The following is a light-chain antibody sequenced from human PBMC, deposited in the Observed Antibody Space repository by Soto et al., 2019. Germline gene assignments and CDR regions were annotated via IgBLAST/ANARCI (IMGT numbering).Light chain of an antibody. V-gene: IGKV3-15*01. CDR1: QSISDK. CDR2: GAS. Sequence: EIVMTQSPVTLSVSPGERATLSCRASQSISDKSAWYQQKPGQAPRLLMFGASTRATGIPARFSGSGSGTDFTLTITGLQSEDFAVYYCQQYSKWPITFGQGTRLEIK. CDR3: QQYSKWPIT. J-gene: IGKJ5*01.